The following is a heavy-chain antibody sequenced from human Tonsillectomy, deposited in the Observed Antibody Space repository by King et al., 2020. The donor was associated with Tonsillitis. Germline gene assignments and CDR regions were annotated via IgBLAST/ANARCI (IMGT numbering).Heavy chain of an antibody. V-gene: IGHV3-7*03. CDR1: GFTFSSYW. CDR3: ARETGTVSTGYYYYYMDV. D-gene: IGHD4-11*01. J-gene: IGHJ6*03. CDR2: IKQDGSEE. Sequence: VQLVESGGGLVQPGGSLRLSCAASGFTFSSYWMTWVRQAPGKGLEWVANIKQDGSEEYYVDSVKGRFTLSRDSAKNSLYLQMNSLRAEDTAVYYCARETGTVSTGYYYYYMDVWGKGTTVTVSS.